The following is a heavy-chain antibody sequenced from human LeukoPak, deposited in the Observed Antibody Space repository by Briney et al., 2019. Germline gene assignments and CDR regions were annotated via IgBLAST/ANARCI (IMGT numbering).Heavy chain of an antibody. CDR3: ARDGDYGGNNWFDP. CDR2: IKKDGSEK. D-gene: IGHD4-23*01. CDR1: GFTFSNNW. J-gene: IGHJ5*02. Sequence: GGSLRLSCAASGFTFSNNWMSWVRQAPGKGLECVANIKKDGSEKYCINSVKGRFTISRDNAKNSLYLQMNSLRAEDTAVYYCARDGDYGGNNWFDPWGQGTLVTVSS. V-gene: IGHV3-7*03.